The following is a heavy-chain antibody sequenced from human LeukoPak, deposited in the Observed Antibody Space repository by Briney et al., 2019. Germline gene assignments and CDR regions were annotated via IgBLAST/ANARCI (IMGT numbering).Heavy chain of an antibody. J-gene: IGHJ4*02. CDR1: GYTVTGYY. CDR2: INPNSGGT. Sequence: ASVKVSCKASGYTVTGYYMHWVRQAPGQGLEWMGWINPNSGGTNYAQKFQGRVTMTRDTSISTAYMELSRLRSDDTAVYYCARDLAIWSLSLGYWGQGTLVTVSS. D-gene: IGHD2-21*01. V-gene: IGHV1-2*02. CDR3: ARDLAIWSLSLGY.